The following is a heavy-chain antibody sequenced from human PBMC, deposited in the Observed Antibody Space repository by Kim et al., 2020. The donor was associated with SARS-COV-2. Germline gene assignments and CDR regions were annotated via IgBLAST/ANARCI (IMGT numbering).Heavy chain of an antibody. J-gene: IGHJ4*02. CDR2: ISSSSSTI. Sequence: GGSLRLSCAASGFTFSSYSMNWVRQAPGKGLEWVSYISSSSSTIYYADSVKGRFTISRDNAKNSLYLQMNSLRDEDTAVYYCAPYRVYYDSSGYYSGYWGQGTLVTVSS. D-gene: IGHD3-22*01. CDR1: GFTFSSYS. CDR3: APYRVYYDSSGYYSGY. V-gene: IGHV3-48*02.